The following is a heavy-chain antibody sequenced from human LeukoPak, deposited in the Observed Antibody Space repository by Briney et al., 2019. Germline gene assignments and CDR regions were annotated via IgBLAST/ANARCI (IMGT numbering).Heavy chain of an antibody. Sequence: GASVKVSCKAFGYTFTNNFMHWVRQAPGQGPEWMALISPTGSFTAYAQKFQGRVTLTRDLSTSTDYLELRSLRSEDTAVYYCATNVADPEWEWEQTYNWSDPWGQGTLVTVSS. CDR3: ATNVADPEWEWEQTYNWSDP. V-gene: IGHV1-46*01. J-gene: IGHJ5*02. CDR2: ISPTGSFT. CDR1: GYTFTNNF. D-gene: IGHD1-26*01.